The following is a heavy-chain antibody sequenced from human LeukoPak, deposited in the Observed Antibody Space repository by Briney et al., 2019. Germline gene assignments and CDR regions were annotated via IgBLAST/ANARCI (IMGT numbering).Heavy chain of an antibody. J-gene: IGHJ4*02. CDR3: AKDVLRFLEWLPPFDY. CDR1: GFTFSSYA. Sequence: SGGSLRLYCAASGFTFSSYAMSWVRQAPGKGLEWVSAISGSGGSTYYADSVKGRFTISRDNSKNTLYLQMNSLRAEDTAVYYCAKDVLRFLEWLPPFDYWGQGTLVTVSS. D-gene: IGHD3-3*01. CDR2: ISGSGGST. V-gene: IGHV3-23*01.